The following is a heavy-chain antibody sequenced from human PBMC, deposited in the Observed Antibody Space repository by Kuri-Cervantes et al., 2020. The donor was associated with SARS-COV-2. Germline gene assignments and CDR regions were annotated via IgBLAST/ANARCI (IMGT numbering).Heavy chain of an antibody. Sequence: GALRLSCAASGFSFSSYAMSWVRQAPGKGLEWVSVISGSGTGAYYADSVKGRFTISRDNSKNTLYLQMNSLRAEDTAVYFCAKDPTATTEYYYAMDVWGQGTTVTVSS. CDR2: ISGSGTGA. D-gene: IGHD1-7*01. CDR1: GFSFSSYA. J-gene: IGHJ6*02. CDR3: AKDPTATTEYYYAMDV. V-gene: IGHV3-23*01.